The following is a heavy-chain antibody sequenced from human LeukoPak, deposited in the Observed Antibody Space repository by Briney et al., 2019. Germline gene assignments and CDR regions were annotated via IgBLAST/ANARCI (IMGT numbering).Heavy chain of an antibody. V-gene: IGHV4-4*07. Sequence: SETLSLTCTVSGGSISSYYWSWIRQPAGTALEWIGRIYTSGTITYNPSLKSRVTISVDTSKNQFSLKLSSVTAADTAVYYCARDRAGGLRFVEWLSAFDYWGQGTLVTVSS. CDR2: IYTSGTI. J-gene: IGHJ4*02. CDR3: ARDRAGGLRFVEWLSAFDY. CDR1: GGSISSYY. D-gene: IGHD3-3*01.